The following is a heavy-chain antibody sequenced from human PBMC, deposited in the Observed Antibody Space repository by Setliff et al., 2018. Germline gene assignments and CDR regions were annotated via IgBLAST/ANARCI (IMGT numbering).Heavy chain of an antibody. J-gene: IGHJ4*02. Sequence: ASVKVSCKTSGYTFTNYGITWVRQAPGQGLEWMGWINNYSFKTNYPQKFLGRVTVTTDTSTGTAYMELGSLTSDDTALYYCARINFYVSSGFYYASDYWGQGTLVTSPQ. CDR3: ARINFYVSSGFYYASDY. D-gene: IGHD3-22*01. V-gene: IGHV1-18*01. CDR1: GYTFTNYG. CDR2: INNYSFKT.